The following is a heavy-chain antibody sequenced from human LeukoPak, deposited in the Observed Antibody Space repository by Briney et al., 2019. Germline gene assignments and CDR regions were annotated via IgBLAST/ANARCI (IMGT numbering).Heavy chain of an antibody. D-gene: IGHD3-10*01. V-gene: IGHV3-7*03. CDR1: GPTFNRDW. CDR3: ARRLIHFGNAFDI. CDR2: IKPDESRI. J-gene: IGHJ3*02. Sequence: GGSLRLSCTSSGPTFNRDWMGWLRQAPGKGLEWLAHIKPDESRIFYADSVKGRFALSRDNAKNSLYLQMNSLRAEDTAVYYCARRLIHFGNAFDIWGQGTMVTVSS.